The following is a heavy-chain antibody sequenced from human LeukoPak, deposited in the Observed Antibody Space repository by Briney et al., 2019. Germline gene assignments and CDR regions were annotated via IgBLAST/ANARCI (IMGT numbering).Heavy chain of an antibody. J-gene: IGHJ4*02. CDR2: INHSGST. V-gene: IGHV4-34*01. CDR1: GGSFSGYY. CDR3: VRARGMITFGGVIVQYHFDY. Sequence: SETLSLTCAVYGGSFSGYYWSWIRQPPGKGLEWIGEINHSGSTNYNPSLKSRVTISVDTSKNQFSLKMSSVTAADTAVYYCVRARGMITFGGVIVQYHFDYWGQGTLVTVSS. D-gene: IGHD3-16*02.